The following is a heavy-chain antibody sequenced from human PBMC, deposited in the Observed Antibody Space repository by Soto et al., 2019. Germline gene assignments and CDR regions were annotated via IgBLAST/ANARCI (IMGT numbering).Heavy chain of an antibody. CDR1: GGSISSYY. Sequence: NPSETLSLTCTVSGGSISSYYWSWIRQPPGKGLEWIGYIYYSGSTNYNPSLKSRVTISVDTSKNQFSLKLSSVTAADTAVYYCARGPGYSYGSAYYYYGMDVWGQGTTVTVSS. CDR2: IYYSGST. J-gene: IGHJ6*02. V-gene: IGHV4-59*01. CDR3: ARGPGYSYGSAYYYYGMDV. D-gene: IGHD5-18*01.